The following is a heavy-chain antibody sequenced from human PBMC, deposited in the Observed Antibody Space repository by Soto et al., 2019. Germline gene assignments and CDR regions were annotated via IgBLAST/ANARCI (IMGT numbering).Heavy chain of an antibody. CDR2: IQSGGPT. CDR1: GFTVSSKY. J-gene: IGHJ6*04. Sequence: GGSLRLSCAASGFTVSSKYMSWVRQAPGKGLEWVSLIQSGGPTYYADSVKGRFTISRDTSENTVHPQMDSLRAEDTAVYYCARDDVLCDGGRCYGVPLDVWGKGITVTVSS. V-gene: IGHV3-66*01. CDR3: ARDDVLCDGGRCYGVPLDV. D-gene: IGHD2-15*01.